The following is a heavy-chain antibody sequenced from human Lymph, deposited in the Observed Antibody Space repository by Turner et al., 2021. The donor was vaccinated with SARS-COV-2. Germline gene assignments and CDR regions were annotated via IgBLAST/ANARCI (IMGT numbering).Heavy chain of an antibody. Sequence: EVQLVESGGGLVQPGGSLRLSCAASGFTFSYYWMGWVRQAPGKGLEWVANIKQDGSEKYYVDSVKGRFTISRDNAKNSLFLQMNSLRVEDTAVYYCARMGSSSWYFDYWGQGTLVTVS. CDR3: ARMGSSSWYFDY. V-gene: IGHV3-7*01. J-gene: IGHJ4*02. CDR1: GFTFSYYW. CDR2: IKQDGSEK. D-gene: IGHD1-26*01.